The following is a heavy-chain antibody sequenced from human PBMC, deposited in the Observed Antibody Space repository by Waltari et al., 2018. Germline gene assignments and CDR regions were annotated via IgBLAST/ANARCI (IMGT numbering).Heavy chain of an antibody. CDR3: ASILAAAVDY. V-gene: IGHV4-39*01. CDR1: GGSISSSSYS. J-gene: IGHJ4*02. CDR2: IYYSGST. Sequence: QLQLQESGPGLVKPSETLSLTCTVSGGSISSSSYSWGWIRPPPGKGLEWIGSIYYSGSTYYNPSLKSRVTISVDTSKNQFSLKLSSVTAADTAVYYCASILAAAVDYWGQGTLVTVSS. D-gene: IGHD6-13*01.